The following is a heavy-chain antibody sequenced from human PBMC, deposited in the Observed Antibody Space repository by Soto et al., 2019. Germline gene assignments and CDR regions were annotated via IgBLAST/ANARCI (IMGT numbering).Heavy chain of an antibody. CDR2: ISYDGSNK. CDR1: GFTFSSYA. CDR3: ADSPSGSYDSSGYYGY. D-gene: IGHD3-22*01. J-gene: IGHJ4*02. V-gene: IGHV3-30-3*01. Sequence: GGSLRLSCAASGFTFSSYAMHWVRQAPGKGLEWVAVISYDGSNKYYADSVKGRFTISRDNSKNTLYLQMNSLRAEDTAVYYCADSPSGSYDSSGYYGYWGQGTLVTVSS.